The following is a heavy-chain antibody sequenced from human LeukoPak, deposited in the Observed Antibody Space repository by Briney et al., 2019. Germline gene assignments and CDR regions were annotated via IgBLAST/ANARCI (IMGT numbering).Heavy chain of an antibody. J-gene: IGHJ6*03. V-gene: IGHV4-59*11. Sequence: SETLSLTCTVSGGSISSHYWRWIRQPPGKGLEWIAYLFDSVNTKDNPSLQSRLTLSADTSKNQFSLKLSSVTAADTAVYYCARDGPAAAVDYYYYMDVWGKGTTVTVSS. D-gene: IGHD6-13*01. CDR2: LFDSVNT. CDR1: GGSISSHY. CDR3: ARDGPAAAVDYYYYMDV.